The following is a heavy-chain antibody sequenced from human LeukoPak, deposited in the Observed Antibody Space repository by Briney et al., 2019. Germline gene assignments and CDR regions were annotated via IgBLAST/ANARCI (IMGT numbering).Heavy chain of an antibody. D-gene: IGHD6-19*01. Sequence: GGSLRLSCAASGFTFSSYAMSWVRQAPGKGLEWVSGISGSGGSTYYADSVKGRFTISRDNSKNTLYLQMSSLRAEDTAVYYCAKLGVEWLVADYYFDYWGQGTLVTVSS. CDR3: AKLGVEWLVADYYFDY. CDR2: ISGSGGST. J-gene: IGHJ4*02. CDR1: GFTFSSYA. V-gene: IGHV3-23*01.